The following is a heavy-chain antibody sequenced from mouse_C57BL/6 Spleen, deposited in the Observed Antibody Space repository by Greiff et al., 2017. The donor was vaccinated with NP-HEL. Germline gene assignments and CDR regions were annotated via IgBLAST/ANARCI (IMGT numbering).Heavy chain of an antibody. CDR1: GYTFTDYN. CDR2: INPNNGGT. J-gene: IGHJ1*03. CDR3: ARFTTVGATYWYFDV. Sequence: VQLQQSGPELVKPGASVKMSCKASGYTFTDYNMHWVKQSHGKSLEWIGYINPNNGGTSYNQKFKGKATLTVNKSSSTAYMELRSLTSEDSAVYYCARFTTVGATYWYFDVWGTGTTVTVSS. D-gene: IGHD1-1*01. V-gene: IGHV1-22*01.